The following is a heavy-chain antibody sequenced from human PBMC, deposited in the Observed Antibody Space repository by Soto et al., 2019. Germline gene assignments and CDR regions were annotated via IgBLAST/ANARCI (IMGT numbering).Heavy chain of an antibody. CDR2: IWFDGSDK. D-gene: IGHD2-2*01. Sequence: PGGSLRLSCAASGFTFSNYGMHWVRQAPGKGLEWVALIWFDGSDKYYADSVKGRFTMSRDNSKNTVYLQMNSLRAEDTAMYYCARLYCSSPSCYSVGAFEIRRQGTMVTVSS. J-gene: IGHJ3*02. V-gene: IGHV3-33*01. CDR1: GFTFSNYG. CDR3: ARLYCSSPSCYSVGAFEI.